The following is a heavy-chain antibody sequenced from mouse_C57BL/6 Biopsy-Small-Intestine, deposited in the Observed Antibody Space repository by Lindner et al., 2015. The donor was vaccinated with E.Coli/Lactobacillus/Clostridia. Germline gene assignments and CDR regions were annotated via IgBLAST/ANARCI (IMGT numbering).Heavy chain of an antibody. CDR2: IYPGDGDT. J-gene: IGHJ4*01. D-gene: IGHD2-5*01. V-gene: IGHV1-80*01. CDR3: ASYYSNYDYAMDH. Sequence: VQLQESGAELVKPGASVKISCKASGYAFSSYWMNWVKQRPGKGLEWIGQIYPGDGDTNYNGKFKGKATLTADKSSSTAYMQLSSLTSEDSAVYFCASYYSNYDYAMDHWGQGTSVTVSS. CDR1: GYAFSSYW.